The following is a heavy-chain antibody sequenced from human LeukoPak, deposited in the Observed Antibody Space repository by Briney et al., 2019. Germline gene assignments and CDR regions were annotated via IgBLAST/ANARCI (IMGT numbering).Heavy chain of an antibody. V-gene: IGHV1-69*05. CDR3: ARGCSSTSCYPNWFDP. Sequence: ASVKVSCKASGGTFSSYAISWVRQAPGQGLEWMGGIIPIFGTANYAQKFQGRVTITTDESTSTAYMGLSSLRSEDTAVYYCARGCSSTSCYPNWFDPWGQGTLVTVSS. CDR1: GGTFSSYA. CDR2: IIPIFGTA. J-gene: IGHJ5*02. D-gene: IGHD2-2*01.